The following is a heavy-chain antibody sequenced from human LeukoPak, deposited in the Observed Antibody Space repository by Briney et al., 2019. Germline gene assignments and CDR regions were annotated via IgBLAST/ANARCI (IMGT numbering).Heavy chain of an antibody. V-gene: IGHV3-23*01. CDR1: GFTFNTYA. J-gene: IGHJ3*02. CDR3: ARDVGYYDILTGSNHDAFDI. Sequence: GGSLRLSCAASGFTFNTYAMSWVRQAPGKGLEWVSAISDSGGSAYYADSVKGRFTISRDNSKNTLYLQMNSLRAEDTAVYYCARDVGYYDILTGSNHDAFDIWGQGTMVTVSS. D-gene: IGHD3-9*01. CDR2: ISDSGGSA.